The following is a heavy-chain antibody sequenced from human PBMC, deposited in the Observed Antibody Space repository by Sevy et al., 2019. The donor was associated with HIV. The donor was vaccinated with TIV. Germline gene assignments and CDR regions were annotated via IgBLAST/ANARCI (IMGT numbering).Heavy chain of an antibody. D-gene: IGHD6-13*01. CDR1: GFTFSDYC. Sequence: GGSLRLSCAASGFTFSDYCMSWVRQAPGKGLEWVAFLKSDVYGGTVDHAASVRGRFVISRDDSKTIAHLQMNDLKTEDTGVYYCTRWKAAQSIFDYWGQGALVTVSS. CDR2: LKSDVYGGTV. CDR3: TRWKAAQSIFDY. V-gene: IGHV3-49*04. J-gene: IGHJ4*02.